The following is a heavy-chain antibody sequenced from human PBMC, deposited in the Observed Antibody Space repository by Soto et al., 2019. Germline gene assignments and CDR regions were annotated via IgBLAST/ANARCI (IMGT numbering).Heavy chain of an antibody. J-gene: IGHJ6*02. CDR1: GGTFSSYA. CDR3: ARDVTWELLSSSDYYYGMDV. CDR2: IIPIFGTA. D-gene: IGHD1-26*01. Sequence: QVQLVQSGAEVKKPGSSVKVSCKASGGTFSSYAISWVRQAPGQGLEWMGGIIPIFGTANYAQKFQGRVTITADETTSTAYMELSSLRTEDTAVYYCARDVTWELLSSSDYYYGMDVWGQGTTVTVSS. V-gene: IGHV1-69*01.